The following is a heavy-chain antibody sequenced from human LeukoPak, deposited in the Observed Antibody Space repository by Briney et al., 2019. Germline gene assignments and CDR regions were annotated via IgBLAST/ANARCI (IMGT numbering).Heavy chain of an antibody. CDR1: GFTFSSYS. V-gene: IGHV3-21*01. CDR3: ARVEEVAIPFDY. Sequence: GGSLRLSCAASGFTFSSYSTNWVRQAPGKGLEWVSSISSSSSYIYYADSVKGRFTISRDNAKNSLYLQMNSLRAEDTAVYYCARVEEVAIPFDYWGQGTLVTVSS. J-gene: IGHJ4*02. D-gene: IGHD2-15*01. CDR2: ISSSSSYI.